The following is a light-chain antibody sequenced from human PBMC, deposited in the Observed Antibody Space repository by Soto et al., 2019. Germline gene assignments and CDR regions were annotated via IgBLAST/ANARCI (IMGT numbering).Light chain of an antibody. Sequence: QSVLTQPPSASGTPGQRVTISCSGSSSNIGGNTVNWYQQLPGTAPKLLIFGHNQRPSGVPDRFSGSKSGTSASLAISGLQSEDEADYYCQTWGTDIRVFGGGTKLTVL. CDR2: GHN. CDR1: SSNIGGNT. J-gene: IGLJ2*01. CDR3: QTWGTDIRV. V-gene: IGLV1-44*01.